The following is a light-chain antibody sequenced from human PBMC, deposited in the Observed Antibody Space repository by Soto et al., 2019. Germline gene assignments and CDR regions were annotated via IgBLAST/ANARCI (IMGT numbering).Light chain of an antibody. CDR2: GNS. CDR3: QSYDSAEV. CDR1: SSNIGAGYD. J-gene: IGLJ2*01. V-gene: IGLV1-40*01. Sequence: QSVLTQPPSVSGAPGQRVTISCTGSSSNIGAGYDVHWYQQLPGTAPKLLIYGNSNRPSGVPDRFSGSKSGTSASLAITGLQAEDEADYYCQSYDSAEVFGGGNKLTVL.